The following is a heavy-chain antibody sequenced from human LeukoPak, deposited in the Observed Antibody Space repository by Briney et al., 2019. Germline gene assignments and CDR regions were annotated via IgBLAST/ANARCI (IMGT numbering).Heavy chain of an antibody. D-gene: IGHD4-17*01. Sequence: GGSLRLSCAASGFTFSSYSMNWVRQAPGKGLEWVSSISSSSSYIYYADSVKGRFTISRDNAKNSLYLQMNSLRAEDTAVYYCARDYGDPRDYYYYGMDVWGQGTTVTVPS. V-gene: IGHV3-21*01. CDR2: ISSSSSYI. J-gene: IGHJ6*02. CDR3: ARDYGDPRDYYYYGMDV. CDR1: GFTFSSYS.